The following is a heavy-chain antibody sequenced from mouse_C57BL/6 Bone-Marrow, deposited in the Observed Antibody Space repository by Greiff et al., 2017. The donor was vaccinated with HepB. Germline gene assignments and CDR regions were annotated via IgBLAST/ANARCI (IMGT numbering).Heavy chain of an antibody. CDR3: VLPYYDYDVWFAY. V-gene: IGHV2-5*01. J-gene: IGHJ3*01. CDR2: IWRGGST. Sequence: VKLMESGPGLVQPSQSLSITCTVSGFSLTSYGVHWVRQSPGKGLEWLGVIWRGGSTDYNAAFMSRLSITKDNSKSQVFFKMNSLQADDTAIYYCVLPYYDYDVWFAYWGQGTLVTVSA. CDR1: GFSLTSYG. D-gene: IGHD2-4*01.